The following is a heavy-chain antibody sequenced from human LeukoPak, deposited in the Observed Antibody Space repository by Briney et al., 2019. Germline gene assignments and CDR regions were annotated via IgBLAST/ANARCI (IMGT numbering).Heavy chain of an antibody. CDR1: GYTFTGYY. Sequence: ASVKVSCKASGYTFTGYYMHWVRQAPGQGLEWMGWINPNSGGTNYAQKFQGRVTITRDTSASTAYMELSSLRSEDMAVYYCAKDSGAGWYEFQWGQGTLVTVSS. D-gene: IGHD6-19*01. CDR3: AKDSGAGWYEFQ. CDR2: INPNSGGT. J-gene: IGHJ4*02. V-gene: IGHV1-2*02.